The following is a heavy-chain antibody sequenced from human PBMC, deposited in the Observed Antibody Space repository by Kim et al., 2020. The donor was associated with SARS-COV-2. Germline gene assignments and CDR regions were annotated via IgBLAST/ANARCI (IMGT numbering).Heavy chain of an antibody. Sequence: SETLSLTCTVSGGSISSYYWSWIRQPPGEGLEWIGYIYYSGSTNYNPSLKSRVTISVDTSKNQFSLKLSSVTAADTAVYYCARGSTFTVTTIDYWGQGTLVTVSS. V-gene: IGHV4-59*13. CDR3: ARGSTFTVTTIDY. J-gene: IGHJ4*02. CDR1: GGSISSYY. CDR2: IYYSGST. D-gene: IGHD4-17*01.